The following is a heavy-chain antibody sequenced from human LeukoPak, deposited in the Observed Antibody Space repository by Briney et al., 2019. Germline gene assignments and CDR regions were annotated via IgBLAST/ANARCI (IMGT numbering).Heavy chain of an antibody. Sequence: GGSLRLSCAASGFTFSSYAMSWVRQAPGKGLEWVSAISGSGGSTYYADSVKGRFTISRDNSKNTLYLQMNSLRAEDTAVYYCARDLRVYYGMDVWGQGTTVTVSS. CDR2: ISGSGGST. V-gene: IGHV3-23*01. CDR1: GFTFSSYA. CDR3: ARDLRVYYGMDV. J-gene: IGHJ6*02.